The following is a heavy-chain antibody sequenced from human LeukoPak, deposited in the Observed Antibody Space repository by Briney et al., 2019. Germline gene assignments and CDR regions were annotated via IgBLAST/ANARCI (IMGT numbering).Heavy chain of an antibody. CDR2: IYSGGST. J-gene: IGHJ4*02. CDR3: ARGGNSGYDVFDY. CDR1: GFTVSSNH. Sequence: GGSLRLSCAASGFTVSSNHMSWVRQAPGKGLEWVSVIYSGGSTYYADSVKGRFTISRDNSKNTLYLQMNSLRAEDTAVYYCARGGNSGYDVFDYWGQGTLVTVSS. V-gene: IGHV3-53*01. D-gene: IGHD5-12*01.